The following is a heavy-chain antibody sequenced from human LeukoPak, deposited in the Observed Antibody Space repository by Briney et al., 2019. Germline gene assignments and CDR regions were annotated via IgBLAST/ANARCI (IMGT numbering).Heavy chain of an antibody. J-gene: IGHJ5*02. CDR2: ISYDGTNK. CDR3: AKEIFKWGSWFDP. Sequence: GGSLRLSCAASGFTFTSYGMHWVRQAPGKGLEWVAVISYDGTNKYYADSVKGRFTISRDNSKNTLYLQMNRLRAEDTAVYYCAKEIFKWGSWFDPWGQGTLVTVSS. V-gene: IGHV3-30*18. D-gene: IGHD7-27*01. CDR1: GFTFTSYG.